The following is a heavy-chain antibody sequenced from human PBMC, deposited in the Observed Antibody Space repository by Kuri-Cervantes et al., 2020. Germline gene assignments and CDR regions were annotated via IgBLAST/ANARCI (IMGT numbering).Heavy chain of an antibody. CDR3: ARGPKYCTNGVCYRSDY. D-gene: IGHD2-8*01. CDR1: GYTFTYRY. CDR2: ITPFNGNT. V-gene: IGHV1-45*02. Sequence: SVKVSCKASGYTFTYRYLHWVRQAPGQALEWMGWITPFNGNTNYAQKFQDRVTMTRNTSISTAYMELSSLRSEDTAVYYCARGPKYCTNGVCYRSDYWGQGTLVTVSS. J-gene: IGHJ4*02.